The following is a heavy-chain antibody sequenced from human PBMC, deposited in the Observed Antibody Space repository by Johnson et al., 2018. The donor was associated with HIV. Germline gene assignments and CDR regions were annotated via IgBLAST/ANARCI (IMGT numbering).Heavy chain of an antibody. CDR2: ISYDGTKK. J-gene: IGHJ3*02. CDR3: ARDLAGHNAFDI. Sequence: QVQLVESGGGLMQPGGSLRLSCAASGFTFSQFAMHWVRQAPGKGLEWVAIISYDGTKKYYADSVKGRFTISRDNSKNTLYLQMNSLRAEDTAVYYCARDLAGHNAFDIWGQGTMVTVSS. CDR1: GFTFSQFA. V-gene: IGHV3-30*14. D-gene: IGHD6-19*01.